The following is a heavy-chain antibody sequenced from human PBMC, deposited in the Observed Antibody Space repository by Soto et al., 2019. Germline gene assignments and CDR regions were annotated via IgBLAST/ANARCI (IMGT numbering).Heavy chain of an antibody. CDR2: INHSGST. D-gene: IGHD3-10*01. V-gene: IGHV4-34*01. J-gene: IGHJ3*02. CDR1: GGSFSGYY. CDR3: ARGLGYYCSGSYRAFDI. Sequence: QVQLQQWGAGLLKPSETLSLTSAVYGGSFSGYYWSWIRQPPGKGLEWIGEINHSGSTNYNPSLKSRVTISVDASKNRFALKLSSVTAADTAVYYCARGLGYYCSGSYRAFDIWGQGTMVTVSS.